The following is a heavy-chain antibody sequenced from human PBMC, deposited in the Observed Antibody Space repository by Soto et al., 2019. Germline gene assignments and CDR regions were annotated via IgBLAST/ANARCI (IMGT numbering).Heavy chain of an antibody. Sequence: QITLKESGPTLVKPTQTLTLTCTFSGFSLSTSGVGVGWIRQPPGKALAWLALIYWDDDKRYSPSLKSRLTITKDTSKNQVVLIMTNMDPVDTATYYCAHRRYGTVTTDWFDPWGQGTLVTVSS. CDR2: IYWDDDK. D-gene: IGHD4-17*01. CDR1: GFSLSTSGVG. J-gene: IGHJ5*02. V-gene: IGHV2-5*02. CDR3: AHRRYGTVTTDWFDP.